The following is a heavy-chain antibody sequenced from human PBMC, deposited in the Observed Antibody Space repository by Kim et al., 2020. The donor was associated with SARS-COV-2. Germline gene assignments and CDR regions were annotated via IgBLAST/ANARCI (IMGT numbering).Heavy chain of an antibody. CDR3: VSVAGTDAFFDY. J-gene: IGHJ4*02. CDR1: GFTFSSYA. D-gene: IGHD6-19*01. V-gene: IGHV3-30*04. Sequence: GGSLRLSCAASGFTFSSYAMHWVRQAPGKGLEWVAVISYDGSNKYYADSVKGRFTISRDNSKNTLYLQMNSLRAEDTAVYYCVSVAGTDAFFDYWGQGTL. CDR2: ISYDGSNK.